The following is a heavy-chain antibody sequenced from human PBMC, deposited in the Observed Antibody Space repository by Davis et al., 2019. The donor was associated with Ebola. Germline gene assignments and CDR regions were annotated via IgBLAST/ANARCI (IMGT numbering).Heavy chain of an antibody. J-gene: IGHJ6*02. V-gene: IGHV4-34*01. CDR1: GGSFSGYY. CDR3: ARGGGYGGYGMDV. CDR2: INHSGST. D-gene: IGHD5-12*01. Sequence: GSLRLSCAVYGGSFSGYYWSWIRQPPGKGLEWIGEINHSGSTNYNPSLKSRVTISVDTSKNQFSLKLSSVTAADTAVYYCARGGGYGGYGMDVWGQGTTVTVSS.